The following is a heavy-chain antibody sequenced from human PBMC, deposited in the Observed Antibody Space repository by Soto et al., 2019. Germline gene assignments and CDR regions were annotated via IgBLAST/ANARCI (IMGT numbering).Heavy chain of an antibody. V-gene: IGHV5-51*01. CDR2: IYPGDSDT. CDR3: ARRTRVAAGSPAYYFDY. CDR1: GYSFTSYW. Sequence: GESLKISCKGSGYSFTSYWIGWVRQMPGKGLEWMGIIYPGDSDTRYSPSFQGQVTISADKSISTAYPQWSSLKASDTAMYYCARRTRVAAGSPAYYFDYWGQGTLVTVSS. D-gene: IGHD2-15*01. J-gene: IGHJ4*02.